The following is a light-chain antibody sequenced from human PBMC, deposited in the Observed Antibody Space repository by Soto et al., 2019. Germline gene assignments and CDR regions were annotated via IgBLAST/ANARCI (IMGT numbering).Light chain of an antibody. Sequence: IVLTQSPATLSVSPGERFSLSCRASQSVSSLLAWYQQKPRQAPTLLMYDTSTRATGIPARFSGSGSGTDFTLTISSLQSEDLAIYYCQQYHIWPYTFGQGTRLEIK. J-gene: IGKJ5*01. V-gene: IGKV3-15*01. CDR3: QQYHIWPYT. CDR1: QSVSSL. CDR2: DTS.